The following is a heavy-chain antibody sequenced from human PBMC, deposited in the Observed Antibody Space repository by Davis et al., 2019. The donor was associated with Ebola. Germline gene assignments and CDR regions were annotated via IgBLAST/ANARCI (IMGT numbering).Heavy chain of an antibody. CDR1: GYTFTGYD. D-gene: IGHD6-19*01. CDR3: AREAVARLGY. V-gene: IGHV7-4-1*02. Sequence: AASVKVSCKASGYTFTGYDINWVRQAPGQGLEWMGWINTNTGNPTYAQGFTGRFVFSLDTSVSTAYLQISSLKAEDTAVYYCAREAVARLGYWGQGTLVTVSS. CDR2: INTNTGNP. J-gene: IGHJ4*02.